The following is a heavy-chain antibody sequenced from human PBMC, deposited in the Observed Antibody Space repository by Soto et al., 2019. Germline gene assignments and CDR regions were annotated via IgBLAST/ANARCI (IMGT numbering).Heavy chain of an antibody. CDR2: IHYSGAT. D-gene: IGHD6-6*01. J-gene: IGHJ5*02. V-gene: IGHV4-31*03. Sequence: PSETLSLTCSVSDDSMRSGGYYWTWIRQLPGKGLQWIGFIHYSGATLYSPSLKSRVSISMQMSNNQLSLRLGSVTAADTAIYYCAKDLTRQLAYWLDPWGQGTQVTVSS. CDR3: AKDLTRQLAYWLDP. CDR1: DDSMRSGGYY.